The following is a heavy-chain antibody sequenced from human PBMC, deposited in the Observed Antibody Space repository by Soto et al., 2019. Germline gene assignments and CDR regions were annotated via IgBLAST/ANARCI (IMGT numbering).Heavy chain of an antibody. V-gene: IGHV3-30*03. Sequence: GGSLRLSCAASGFTFSSYGMHWVRQAPGKGLEWVAVISYDGSNKYYADSVKGRFTISRDNSKNTLYLQMNSLRAEDTAVYYCARGGLYCSSTSCYYDYWGQGTLVTVSS. J-gene: IGHJ4*02. CDR1: GFTFSSYG. D-gene: IGHD2-2*01. CDR2: ISYDGSNK. CDR3: ARGGLYCSSTSCYYDY.